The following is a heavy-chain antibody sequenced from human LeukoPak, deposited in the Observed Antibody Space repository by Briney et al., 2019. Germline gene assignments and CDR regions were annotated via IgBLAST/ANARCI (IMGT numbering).Heavy chain of an antibody. J-gene: IGHJ4*02. CDR1: GFTFSDYY. CDR2: ISGSGGST. V-gene: IGHV3-23*01. Sequence: GGPLRLSCAAWGFTFSDYYMSCVRQSPGKGLEWVSAISGSGGSTYYADSVKGRFTISRDNSKNTLYLQMNSLRAEDTAVYYCAKQSGGYWGQGTLVTVSS. CDR3: AKQSGGY. D-gene: IGHD3-10*01.